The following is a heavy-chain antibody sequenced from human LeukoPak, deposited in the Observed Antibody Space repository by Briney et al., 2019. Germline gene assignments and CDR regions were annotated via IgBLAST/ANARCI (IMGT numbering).Heavy chain of an antibody. V-gene: IGHV1-8*03. CDR3: ARGGLRGPLMYQLLLRENYYYYMDV. CDR1: GDTFTSYD. J-gene: IGHJ6*03. Sequence: ASVKVSCKASGDTFTSYDINWVRQATGQGLEWMGWMNPNSGNTGYAQKFQGRVTITRNTSISTAYMELSSLSSEDTAVYYSARGGLRGPLMYQLLLRENYYYYMDVWGKGTTVTVSS. CDR2: MNPNSGNT. D-gene: IGHD2-2*01.